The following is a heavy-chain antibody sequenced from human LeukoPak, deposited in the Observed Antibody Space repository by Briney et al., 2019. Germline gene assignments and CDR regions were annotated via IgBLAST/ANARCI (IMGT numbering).Heavy chain of an antibody. D-gene: IGHD3-3*01. J-gene: IGHJ6*03. V-gene: IGHV3-43D*04. CDR2: ISWDGGST. Sequence: PGGSLRLSCAASGFTFDDYAMHWVRQAPGKGLEWVSLISWDGGSTYYADSVKGRFTISRDNSKNSLYLQMNSLRAEDTAFYYCAKDTTISREDYYMDVWGKGTTVTVSS. CDR3: AKDTTISREDYYMDV. CDR1: GFTFDDYA.